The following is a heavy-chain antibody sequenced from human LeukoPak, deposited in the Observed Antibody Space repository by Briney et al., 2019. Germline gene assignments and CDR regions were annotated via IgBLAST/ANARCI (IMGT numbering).Heavy chain of an antibody. CDR3: ARDNSGSFLPYFDY. CDR2: ISAYNGNT. D-gene: IGHD1-26*01. Sequence: ASVKVSCKASGYTFTSYGIGWVRQAPGQGLEWMGWISAYNGNTNYAQKLQGRVTMTTDTSTSTAYMELRSLRSDDTAVYYCARDNSGSFLPYFDYWGQGTLVTVSS. CDR1: GYTFTSYG. V-gene: IGHV1-18*01. J-gene: IGHJ4*02.